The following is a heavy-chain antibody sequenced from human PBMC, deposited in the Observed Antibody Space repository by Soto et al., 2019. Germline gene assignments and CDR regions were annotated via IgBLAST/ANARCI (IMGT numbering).Heavy chain of an antibody. V-gene: IGHV3-23*01. CDR3: PKDLHSSWQVDGMDV. CDR2: ISGSGGDI. CDR1: GFTFSNHA. Sequence: WGSLRVSCAPYGFTFSNHAMNWVRQAPGKGLEWVSGISGSGGDIYYGDSVKDRFTISRDNSKNTLYLQMNSLRAEDTAVYYCPKDLHSSWQVDGMDVCGQGTPVTVSS. J-gene: IGHJ6*01. D-gene: IGHD6-13*01.